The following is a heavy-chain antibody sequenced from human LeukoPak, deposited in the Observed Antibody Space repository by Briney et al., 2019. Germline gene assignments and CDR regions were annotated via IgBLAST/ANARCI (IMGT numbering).Heavy chain of an antibody. V-gene: IGHV4-31*03. Sequence: SETLSLTCTVSGGSISGSSYYWGWIRQPPGKGLEWIGYIYYSGSTYYNPSLKSRVTISVDTSKNQFSLKLSSVTAADTAVYYCAREVGDSSSSQTDRTENWFDPWGQGTLVTVSS. J-gene: IGHJ5*02. CDR1: GGSISGSSYY. CDR3: AREVGDSSSSQTDRTENWFDP. D-gene: IGHD6-6*01. CDR2: IYYSGST.